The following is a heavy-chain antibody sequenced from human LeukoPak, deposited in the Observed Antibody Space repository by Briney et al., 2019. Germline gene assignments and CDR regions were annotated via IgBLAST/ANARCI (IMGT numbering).Heavy chain of an antibody. D-gene: IGHD2-15*01. J-gene: IGHJ4*02. V-gene: IGHV3-9*01. CDR3: ARWRSQQSEFDL. Sequence: SGGSLRLSCAASGFTFDDYAMHWVRQAPGKGLERVSGISWNSGSIGYADSVKGRFTISRDNAKNSLYLQMNSLKAEDTAIYYCARWRSQQSEFDLWGQGTLATISS. CDR1: GFTFDDYA. CDR2: ISWNSGSI.